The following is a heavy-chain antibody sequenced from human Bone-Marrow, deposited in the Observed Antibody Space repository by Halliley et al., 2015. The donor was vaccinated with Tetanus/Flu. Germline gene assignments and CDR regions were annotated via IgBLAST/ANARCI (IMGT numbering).Heavy chain of an antibody. CDR3: ARHLVDDAFDI. V-gene: IGHV4-4*02. D-gene: IGHD1-26*01. CDR2: IFHSGDT. J-gene: IGHJ3*02. CDR1: GGSISNNNW. Sequence: TLSLTCAVSGGSISNNNWWSWVRQPPGKGLEWIGEIFHSGDTNYNPSLKSRVSFSVDTSKNQLYLKVSSVTAADTAVYYCARHLVDDAFDIWGQGTRVTVPS.